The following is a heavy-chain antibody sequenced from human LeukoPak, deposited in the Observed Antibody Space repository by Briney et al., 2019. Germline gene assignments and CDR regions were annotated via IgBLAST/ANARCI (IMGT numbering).Heavy chain of an antibody. V-gene: IGHV5-51*01. CDR1: GYRFTSYW. J-gene: IGHJ4*02. CDR2: IYPGDSDT. Sequence: GESLKISCKGSGYRFTSYWIGWVPQIPGKGLEWMGSIYPGDSDTRYSPSFQGQVTISADKSITTAYLQWSSLKASDTAIYYCATPQVSGWNFDYWGQGTLVTVSS. D-gene: IGHD6-19*01. CDR3: ATPQVSGWNFDY.